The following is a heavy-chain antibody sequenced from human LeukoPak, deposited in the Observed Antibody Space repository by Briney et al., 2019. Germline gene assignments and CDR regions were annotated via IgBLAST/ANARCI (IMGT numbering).Heavy chain of an antibody. J-gene: IGHJ5*02. CDR1: GGTFSSYA. CDR2: TIPIFGTA. Sequence: SVKVSCKASGGTFSSYAISWVRQAPGQGLEWMGGTIPIFGTANYAQKFQGRVTVTTDESTSTAYMELSSLRSEDTAVYYCARDGTRTTLDWFDPWGQGTLVTVSS. CDR3: ARDGTRTTLDWFDP. D-gene: IGHD1-7*01. V-gene: IGHV1-69*05.